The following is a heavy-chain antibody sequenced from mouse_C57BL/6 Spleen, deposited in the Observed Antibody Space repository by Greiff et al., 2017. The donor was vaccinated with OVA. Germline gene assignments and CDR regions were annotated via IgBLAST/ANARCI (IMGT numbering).Heavy chain of an antibody. CDR2: ISSGSSTI. Sequence: EVQLVESGGGLVKPGGSLKLSCAASGFTFSDYGLHWVRQAPEKGLEWVAYISSGSSTIYYADTVKGRFTISRAHAKNTLFLQMTSLRSEDTAMYYCAVPSITTVVADWYFDVWGTGTTVTVSS. V-gene: IGHV5-17*01. D-gene: IGHD1-1*01. J-gene: IGHJ1*03. CDR1: GFTFSDYG. CDR3: AVPSITTVVADWYFDV.